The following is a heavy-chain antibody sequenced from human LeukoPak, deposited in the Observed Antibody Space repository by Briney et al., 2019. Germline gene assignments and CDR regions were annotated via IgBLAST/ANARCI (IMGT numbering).Heavy chain of an antibody. J-gene: IGHJ4*02. CDR3: ARCCSGDSDY. V-gene: IGHV3-33*01. CDR1: GFTFSSYV. D-gene: IGHD2-15*01. Sequence: GRSLRLSCAASGFTFSSYVMHWVRQAPGKGLESVAVIWYDATNKYYADSVKGRFTISRDNSKNTLYLQMNSLRAEDTAVYYCARCCSGDSDYWGQGTLVTVSS. CDR2: IWYDATNK.